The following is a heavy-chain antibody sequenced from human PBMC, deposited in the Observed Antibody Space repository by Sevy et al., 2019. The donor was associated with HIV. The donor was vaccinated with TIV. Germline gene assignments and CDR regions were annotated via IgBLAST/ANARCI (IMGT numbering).Heavy chain of an antibody. CDR3: AREDIVLGEDNYYGIDV. CDR1: GFSASSNH. CDR2: IHSGGKI. Sequence: GGSLRLSCAASGFSASSNHMSWVRQAPGKGPEWVSVIHSGGKISYADSVQGRFTISRDNSKNTLYLQMNSLRAEDTAVYYCAREDIVLGEDNYYGIDVWGQGTTVTVSS. V-gene: IGHV3-53*01. J-gene: IGHJ6*02. D-gene: IGHD2-15*01.